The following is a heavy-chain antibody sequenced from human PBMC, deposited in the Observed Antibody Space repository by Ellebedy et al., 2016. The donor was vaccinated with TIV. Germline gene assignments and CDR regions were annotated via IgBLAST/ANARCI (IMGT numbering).Heavy chain of an antibody. V-gene: IGHV3-7*01. CDR3: ASAARGSGAYESF. Sequence: GESLKISCAASCFNFSRFWIAWVRHAQEKGLGRVATIHQGGSETYYVDSVKGRFTISRDNSKNSLYLQMNSLRADDTALYYCASAARGSGAYESFWGQGTLVTVSS. CDR2: IHQGGSET. CDR1: CFNFSRFW. D-gene: IGHD5-12*01. J-gene: IGHJ1*01.